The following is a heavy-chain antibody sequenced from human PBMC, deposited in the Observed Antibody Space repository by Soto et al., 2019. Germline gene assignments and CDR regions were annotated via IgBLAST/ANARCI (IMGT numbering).Heavy chain of an antibody. D-gene: IGHD6-19*01. V-gene: IGHV4-34*01. J-gene: IGHJ4*02. Sequence: SETLSLTCAVYGGSFSGYYWSWIRQPPGKGLEWLGEINHSGITDYNPSLKSRITISIDTSKKQFSLKLNSVTAADTAVYYCAIGPRMWLAGGGYWGQGTQVT. CDR1: GGSFSGYY. CDR2: INHSGIT. CDR3: AIGPRMWLAGGGY.